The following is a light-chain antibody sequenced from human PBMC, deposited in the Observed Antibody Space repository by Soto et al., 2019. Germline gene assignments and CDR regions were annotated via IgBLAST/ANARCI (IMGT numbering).Light chain of an antibody. CDR3: QQHDISPVT. V-gene: IGKV3-20*01. Sequence: EIVLTQSPGTVSLSPGERATLSCRASQSVSNNFLAWYQQKPGQAPRLLIYGASTRATGIPDRFSGSGFGTDFALTITRLEPEDFAVYYWQQHDISPVTFGGGTKVEIK. J-gene: IGKJ4*01. CDR1: QSVSNNF. CDR2: GAS.